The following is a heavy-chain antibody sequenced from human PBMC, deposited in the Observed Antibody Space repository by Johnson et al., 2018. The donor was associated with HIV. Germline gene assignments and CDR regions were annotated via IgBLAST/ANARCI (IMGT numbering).Heavy chain of an antibody. V-gene: IGHV3-30*02. D-gene: IGHD2-15*01. J-gene: IGHJ3*02. Sequence: VQLVESGGGVVQPGGSLRLSCAASGFTFSSYGMHWVRQAPGKGLAWVAFIRYDGSNKYYADSVKGRFTISRDNSKNTLYLQMNSLRAEDTAVYYCARGSLGYCSGGSCYFDAFDIWGQGTMVTVSS. CDR3: ARGSLGYCSGGSCYFDAFDI. CDR2: IRYDGSNK. CDR1: GFTFSSYG.